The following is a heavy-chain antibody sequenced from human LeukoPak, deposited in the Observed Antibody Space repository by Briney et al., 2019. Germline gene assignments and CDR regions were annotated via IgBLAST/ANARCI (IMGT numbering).Heavy chain of an antibody. CDR3: AKVRYGDYEFYAFDI. CDR1: GFTFSSYG. CDR2: ISYDGSNK. Sequence: GGSLRLSCAASGFTFSSYGMHWVRQAPGKGLEWVAVISYDGSNKYYADSVKGRFTISRDNSKNTLYLQMNSLRAEDTAVYYCAKVRYGDYEFYAFDIWGQGTMVTVSS. V-gene: IGHV3-30*18. J-gene: IGHJ3*02. D-gene: IGHD4-17*01.